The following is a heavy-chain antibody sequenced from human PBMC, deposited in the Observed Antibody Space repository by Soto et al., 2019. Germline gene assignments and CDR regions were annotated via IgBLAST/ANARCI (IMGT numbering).Heavy chain of an antibody. Sequence: QVQLVESGGGVVQPGRSLRLSCAGSGFIFKNYALNWVRQAPGKGLEWVASITRDGYNKYYADSVKGRFTISRDNSRDTLSLQVTALTIEDSSVYYCTKSSGGSSSVGMDYWGQGTRVTVS. J-gene: IGHJ4*02. CDR1: GFIFKNYA. CDR2: ITRDGYNK. D-gene: IGHD6-6*01. V-gene: IGHV3-30*04. CDR3: TKSSGGSSSVGMDY.